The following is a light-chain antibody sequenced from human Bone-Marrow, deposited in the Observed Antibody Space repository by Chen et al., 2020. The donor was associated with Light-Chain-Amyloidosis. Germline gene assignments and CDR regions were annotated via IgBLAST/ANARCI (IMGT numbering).Light chain of an antibody. J-gene: IGKJ4*01. CDR3: QQYGTSPLT. CDR1: QTISSNY. Sequence: DIVLTQSPGTLSLSPGEGANLSCRASQTISSNYLTWYQQKFGQAPRLLIYGSSSRATGIPDRVTGSGSGTDFTLTINRLEPEDFAMYYCQQYGTSPLTFGGGIKVEIK. CDR2: GSS. V-gene: IGKV3-20*01.